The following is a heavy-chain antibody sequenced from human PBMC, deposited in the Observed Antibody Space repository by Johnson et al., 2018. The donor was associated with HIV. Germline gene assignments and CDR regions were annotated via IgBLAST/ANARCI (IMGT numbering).Heavy chain of an antibody. D-gene: IGHD5-18*01. Sequence: EQLVESGGGVVRPGGSLRLSCAASGFTFNDYGMSWVRQAPGKGLEWVSGINWNGGSTGYADSVKGRFTISRDNAKNSLYLQMDSLRAEDTAVYYCARDKVDTAMVSDAFDIWGQGTMVTVSS. J-gene: IGHJ3*02. CDR1: GFTFNDYG. CDR3: ARDKVDTAMVSDAFDI. V-gene: IGHV3-20*04. CDR2: INWNGGST.